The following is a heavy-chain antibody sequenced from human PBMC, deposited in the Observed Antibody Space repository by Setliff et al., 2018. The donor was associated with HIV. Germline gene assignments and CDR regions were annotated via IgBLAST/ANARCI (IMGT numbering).Heavy chain of an antibody. CDR3: ARQTATGTSATFDS. D-gene: IGHD2-21*02. V-gene: IGHV4-4*07. CDR2: THASGTT. CDR1: GGSISGDF. Sequence: SETLSLTCTVSGGSISGDFWTWIRQPAGEGLEWIGRTHASGTTQCEPSLKNRCSMSIDTSKNQFSLKLSSVTAAGTAVYYCARQTATGTSATFDSWGQGSLVTVSS. J-gene: IGHJ4*02.